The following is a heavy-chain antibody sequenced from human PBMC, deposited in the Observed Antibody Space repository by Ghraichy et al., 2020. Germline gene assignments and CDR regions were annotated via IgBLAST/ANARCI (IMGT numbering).Heavy chain of an antibody. Sequence: GESLNISCAASGFTFSSYSMNWVRQAPGKGLEWVSSISSSSSYIYYADSVKGRFTISRDNAKNSLYLQMNSLRADDTAVYYCARCRYDYVWGSYRYSNYYGMDVWGPGTTVTVSS. J-gene: IGHJ6*02. CDR2: ISSSSSYI. V-gene: IGHV3-21*01. D-gene: IGHD3-16*02. CDR1: GFTFSSYS. CDR3: ARCRYDYVWGSYRYSNYYGMDV.